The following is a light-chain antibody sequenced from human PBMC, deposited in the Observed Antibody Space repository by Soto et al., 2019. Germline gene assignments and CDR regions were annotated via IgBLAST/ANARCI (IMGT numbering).Light chain of an antibody. Sequence: DIQMTQSPSTLSACVGDRVTVTRRPGESISNFLAWDQQKPGKAPNLLIYKASSLESGVPSRFSGSGSGTEFTLTISSLEPEDFAVYYCQQRSNWPPEITFGQGTRLEIK. CDR2: KAS. CDR3: QQRSNWPPEIT. V-gene: IGKV1-5*03. CDR1: ESISNF. J-gene: IGKJ5*01.